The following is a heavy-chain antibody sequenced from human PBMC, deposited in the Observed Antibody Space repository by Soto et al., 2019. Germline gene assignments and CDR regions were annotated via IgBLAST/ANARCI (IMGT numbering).Heavy chain of an antibody. V-gene: IGHV3-30-3*01. D-gene: IGHD2-15*01. CDR3: ARGGAWTPEGLGY. J-gene: IGHJ4*02. Sequence: QVQLVESGGGVVQPGRSLRLSCAASGFTFSSFAMHWVRQAPGKGLEWLAVISSDVVNYYYAESVKGRFTISRDNSKNTLYLQRNSLGNEDTAAYYWARGGAWTPEGLGYWGQGTLVTVSS. CDR1: GFTFSSFA. CDR2: ISSDVVNY.